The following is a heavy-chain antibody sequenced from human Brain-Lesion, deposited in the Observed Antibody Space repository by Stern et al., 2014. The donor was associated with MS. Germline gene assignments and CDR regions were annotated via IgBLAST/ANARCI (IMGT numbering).Heavy chain of an antibody. J-gene: IGHJ4*02. D-gene: IGHD3-10*01. CDR3: VKRGITEVRGVRLGDY. CDR2: IAYDGSDT. CDR1: GFPFSSYG. Sequence: QLVQSGGGVVQPGRSLRLTCPVSGFPFSSYGMHWVRQAPGKGLEWGQVIAYDGSDTYYGESVKGRFTISRDNSKNTLYLEMRSLRPEDTAVYYCVKRGITEVRGVRLGDYWGPGTLVIVSS. V-gene: IGHV3-30*18.